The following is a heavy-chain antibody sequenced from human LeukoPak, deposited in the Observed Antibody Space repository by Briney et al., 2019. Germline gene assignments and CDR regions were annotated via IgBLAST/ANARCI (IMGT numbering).Heavy chain of an antibody. Sequence: SGPTLVNPTQTLTLTCTFSGFSLSTSGVGVGWIRQPPGKALEWLALIDWDDDKSYSTSLKTRLTISRDTSRSQVVLTMTNMDPVDTATYYCARGSSHGFDYWGQGTLVTVSS. V-gene: IGHV2-70*12. CDR1: GFSLSTSGVG. J-gene: IGHJ4*02. CDR2: IDWDDDK. CDR3: ARGSSHGFDY.